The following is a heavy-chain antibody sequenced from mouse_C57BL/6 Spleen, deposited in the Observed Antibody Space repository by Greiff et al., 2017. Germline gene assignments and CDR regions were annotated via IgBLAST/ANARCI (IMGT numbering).Heavy chain of an antibody. CDR1: GYTFTSYW. CDR3: AREGEIYYYGSRYYFDY. J-gene: IGHJ2*01. D-gene: IGHD1-1*01. V-gene: IGHV1-64*01. CDR2: IHPNSGST. Sequence: VQLQQPGAELVKPRASVKLSCKASGYTFTSYWMHWVKQRPGQGLEWIGMIHPNSGSTNYNEKFKSKATLTVDTSSSTAYMQLSSLTSEDSAVYYCAREGEIYYYGSRYYFDYWGQGTTLTVSS.